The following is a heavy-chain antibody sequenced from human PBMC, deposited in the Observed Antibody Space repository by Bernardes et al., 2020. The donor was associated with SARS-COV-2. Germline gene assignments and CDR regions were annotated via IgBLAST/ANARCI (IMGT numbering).Heavy chain of an antibody. D-gene: IGHD3-10*01. V-gene: IGHV4-59*01. Sequence: SETLSPTCTFSGGSINSYYWSWIRQPPGKGLEWIGNIYYSGSTSYNPSLKSRVAMSVDTSKNQFSLKLNSVTAADTAVYYCARDGVYGSYWFDPWGQGTLVTVS. CDR2: IYYSGST. CDR1: GGSINSYY. CDR3: ARDGVYGSYWFDP. J-gene: IGHJ5*02.